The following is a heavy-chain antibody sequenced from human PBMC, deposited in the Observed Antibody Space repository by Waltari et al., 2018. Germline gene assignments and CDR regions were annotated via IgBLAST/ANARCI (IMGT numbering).Heavy chain of an antibody. CDR2: INPNSGGT. D-gene: IGHD3-22*01. V-gene: IGHV1-2*06. J-gene: IGHJ4*02. Sequence: QVQLVQSGAEVKKPGASVKVSCKASGYTFTGYYMHWVRQAPGQGLEWMGRINPNSGGTNYAQKFQGRVTITADESTSTAYMELSSLRSEDTAVYYCARDPYYYDSSGDYWGQGTLVTVSS. CDR3: ARDPYYYDSSGDY. CDR1: GYTFTGYY.